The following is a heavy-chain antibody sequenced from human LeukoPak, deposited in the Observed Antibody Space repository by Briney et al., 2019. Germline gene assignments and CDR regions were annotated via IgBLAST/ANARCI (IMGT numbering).Heavy chain of an antibody. J-gene: IGHJ3*02. Sequence: GASVKVSCKASGYTFTSYYMHWGRQAPGQGLEWMGIINPSGGSTSYAQKFQGRVTMTRDTSTSTVYMELSSLRSEDTAVYYCARDWRGDDAFDIWGQGTMVTVSS. CDR2: INPSGGST. CDR3: ARDWRGDDAFDI. V-gene: IGHV1-46*01. D-gene: IGHD3-3*01. CDR1: GYTFTSYY.